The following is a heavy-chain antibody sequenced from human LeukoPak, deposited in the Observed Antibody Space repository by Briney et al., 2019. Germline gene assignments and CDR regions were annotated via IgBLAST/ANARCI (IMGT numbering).Heavy chain of an antibody. J-gene: IGHJ3*02. CDR1: GGTFISYA. V-gene: IGHV1-69*13. D-gene: IGHD6-13*01. CDR2: IIPIFGTA. CDR3: ARTQAIAAAGLDDAFDI. Sequence: SVKVSCKASGGTFISYAISWVRQAPGQGLEWMGGIIPIFGTANYAHKFQGRVTITADESTSTAYMELSSLRSEDTAVYYCARTQAIAAAGLDDAFDIWGQGTMVTVSS.